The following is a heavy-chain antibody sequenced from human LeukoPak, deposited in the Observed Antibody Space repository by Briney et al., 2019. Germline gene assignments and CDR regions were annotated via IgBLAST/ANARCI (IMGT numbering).Heavy chain of an antibody. J-gene: IGHJ3*02. V-gene: IGHV4-59*08. Sequence: SETLPLTCTVSGGSISSYFWSWIRQPPGKGLEWIGYIYYSGVTNYRPSLRSRVTISADTSKNLISLKLISVTAADTAVYYCARLGQPNAFDIWGQGTMVTVSS. CDR1: GGSISSYF. CDR3: ARLGQPNAFDI. CDR2: IYYSGVT. D-gene: IGHD3-16*01.